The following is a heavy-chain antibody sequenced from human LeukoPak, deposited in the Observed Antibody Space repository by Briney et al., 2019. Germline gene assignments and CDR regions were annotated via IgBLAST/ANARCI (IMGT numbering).Heavy chain of an antibody. CDR2: ISYDGSNK. Sequence: GGSLRLSCAASGFTISSYAMHWVRQAPGKGLEWVAVISYDGSNKYYADSVKGRFTISRDNSKNTLYLQMNSLRAEDTAVYYCASIIVVVPAATSGFDYWGQGTLVTVSS. D-gene: IGHD2-2*01. J-gene: IGHJ4*02. V-gene: IGHV3-30-3*01. CDR3: ASIIVVVPAATSGFDY. CDR1: GFTISSYA.